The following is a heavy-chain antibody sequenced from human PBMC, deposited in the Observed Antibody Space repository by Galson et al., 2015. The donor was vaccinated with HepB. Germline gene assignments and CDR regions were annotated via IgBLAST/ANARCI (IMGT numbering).Heavy chain of an antibody. V-gene: IGHV7-4-1*02. Sequence: SVKVSCKASGYTFTTYDINWVRQATGQGLEWMGWMNTNTGKPTYAPGFAGRFVFSLDTSFTTAWLQISSLETDDPAVYYCARSPLRFLDWLPYYDYYYMDVWGEGTTVTVSS. CDR1: GYTFTTYD. J-gene: IGHJ6*03. D-gene: IGHD3-3*01. CDR2: MNTNTGKP. CDR3: ARSPLRFLDWLPYYDYYYMDV.